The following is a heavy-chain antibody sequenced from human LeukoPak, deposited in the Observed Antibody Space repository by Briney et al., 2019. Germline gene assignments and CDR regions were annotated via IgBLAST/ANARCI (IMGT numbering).Heavy chain of an antibody. J-gene: IGHJ3*02. CDR2: ISYDGSNK. CDR1: GFTFSSYG. CDR3: ARVVGATIGAGGGAFDI. D-gene: IGHD1-26*01. V-gene: IGHV3-30*03. Sequence: GGSLRLSCAASGFTFSSYGMHWVRQAPGKGLEWVAVISYDGSNKYYADSVKGRFTISRDNSKNTLYLQMNSLRAEDTAVYYCARVVGATIGAGGGAFDIWGQGTMVTVSS.